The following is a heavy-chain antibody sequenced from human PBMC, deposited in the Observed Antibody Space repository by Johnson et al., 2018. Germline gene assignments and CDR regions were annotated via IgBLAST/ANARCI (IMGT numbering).Heavy chain of an antibody. J-gene: IGHJ3*01. CDR3: ARVLNEESRGIIDDAFDL. CDR2: ITSSDNYI. D-gene: IGHD3-10*01. V-gene: IGHV3-21*01. CDR1: GFTFSSHN. Sequence: VQLVQSGGGLVKPGGSLRLSCAASGFTFSSHNMNWVRQAPGKGLEWVSSITSSDNYIYYADSVRGRFTIPRDNPKNSLFLQMNRLRVEDTAVYYCARVLNEESRGIIDDAFDLWGQGTMVTVSS.